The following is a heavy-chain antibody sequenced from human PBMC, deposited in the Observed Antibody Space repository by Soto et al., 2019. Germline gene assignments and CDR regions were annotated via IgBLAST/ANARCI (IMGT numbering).Heavy chain of an antibody. CDR2: RSRTGDSE. V-gene: IGHV3-23*01. CDR3: AKGPDGSGYYHNWFDS. CDR1: GFSFSDYA. D-gene: IGHD3-22*01. J-gene: IGHJ5*01. Sequence: EVHLLESGGALVQPGGSLTLSCAASGFSFSDYAMSWVRQAPGKGLEWVSSRSRTGDSEYYADSVKGRFAISRDRSKNRLSLQMNSLRVEDTAVYYCAKGPDGSGYYHNWFDSWGQGTLITVSS.